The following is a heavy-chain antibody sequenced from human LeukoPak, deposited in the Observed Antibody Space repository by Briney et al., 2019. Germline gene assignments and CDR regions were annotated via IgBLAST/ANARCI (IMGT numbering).Heavy chain of an antibody. CDR3: ARPSQRSGIDY. D-gene: IGHD1-26*01. V-gene: IGHV5-51*01. J-gene: IGHJ4*02. Sequence: GESLKISCKGSGYSFNTYWIGWVRQMPGKGLEWMGIIYPGDSDTRYSPSFQGQVTISADKSISTAYLQWSSLKASDTAMYYCARPSQRSGIDYWGQGTLVTVSS. CDR1: GYSFNTYW. CDR2: IYPGDSDT.